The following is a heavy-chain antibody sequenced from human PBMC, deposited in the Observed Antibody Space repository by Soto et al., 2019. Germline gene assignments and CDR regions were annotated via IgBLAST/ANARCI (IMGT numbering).Heavy chain of an antibody. CDR3: ARDSYCSSTSCYVHGGAFDI. J-gene: IGHJ3*02. Sequence: ASVKVSCKASGYTFTSYGIIWVRQAPGQGLEWMGWISAYNGNTNYAQKLQGRVTMTTDTSTSTAYMELRSLRSDDTAVYYCARDSYCSSTSCYVHGGAFDIWGQGTMVTVSS. D-gene: IGHD2-2*01. V-gene: IGHV1-18*01. CDR2: ISAYNGNT. CDR1: GYTFTSYG.